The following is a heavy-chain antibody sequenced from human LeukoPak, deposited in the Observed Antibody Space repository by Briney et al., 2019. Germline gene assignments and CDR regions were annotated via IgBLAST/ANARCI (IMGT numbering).Heavy chain of an antibody. CDR2: ISSDGSTT. CDR1: GFTFSSYW. J-gene: IGHJ4*02. V-gene: IGHV3-74*01. Sequence: SGGSLRLSCAASGFTFSSYWIHWVRQVPGKGLVWVSRISSDGSTTTYADSVKGRFTISRDNAKNTLYLQMTSLRADDTAVYYCARKSTTKLFDYWGQGTLVTVSS. D-gene: IGHD1-1*01. CDR3: ARKSTTKLFDY.